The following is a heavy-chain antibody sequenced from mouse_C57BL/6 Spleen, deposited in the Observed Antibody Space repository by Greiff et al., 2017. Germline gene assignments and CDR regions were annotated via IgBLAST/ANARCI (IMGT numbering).Heavy chain of an antibody. Sequence: VQLQQSGPELVKPGASVKISCKASGYAFSSSWMNWVKQRPGKGLEWIGRIYPGDGDTNYNGKFKGKATLTADKSSSTAYMQLSSLTSEDSAVYFCARDYYGSRPVAYWGQGTLVTVSA. J-gene: IGHJ3*01. CDR3: ARDYYGSRPVAY. CDR2: IYPGDGDT. CDR1: GYAFSSSW. D-gene: IGHD1-1*01. V-gene: IGHV1-82*01.